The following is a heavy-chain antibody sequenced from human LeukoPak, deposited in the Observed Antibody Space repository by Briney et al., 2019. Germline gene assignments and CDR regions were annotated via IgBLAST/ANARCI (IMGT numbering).Heavy chain of an antibody. V-gene: IGHV3-23*01. D-gene: IGHD3-22*01. CDR2: ISGSGGST. Sequence: GGSLRPSCAASGFTFSSYAMSWVRQAPGKGLEWVSAISGSGGSTYYADSVKGRFTISRDNSKNTLYLQMNSLRAEDTAVYYCAKDPDDSSGYYTHWGQGTLVTVSS. J-gene: IGHJ4*02. CDR3: AKDPDDSSGYYTH. CDR1: GFTFSSYA.